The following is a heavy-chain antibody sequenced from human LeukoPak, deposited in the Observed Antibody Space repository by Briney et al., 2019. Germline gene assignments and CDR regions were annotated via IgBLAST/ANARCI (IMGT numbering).Heavy chain of an antibody. J-gene: IGHJ4*02. V-gene: IGHV3-30*04. Sequence: GGSLRLSCAASGFTFSSYAMHWVRQAPGKGLEWVAVISYDGSNKYYADSVKGRFTISRDNSKNTLYLQMNSLRAEDTAVYYCARALVGATKPGYFDYWGQGTLVTVSS. D-gene: IGHD1-26*01. CDR3: ARALVGATKPGYFDY. CDR2: ISYDGSNK. CDR1: GFTFSSYA.